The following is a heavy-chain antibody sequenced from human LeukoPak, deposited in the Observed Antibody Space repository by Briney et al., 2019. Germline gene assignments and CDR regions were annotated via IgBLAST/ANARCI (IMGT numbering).Heavy chain of an antibody. CDR1: GFTFGDYA. Sequence: GQSLRLSCTASGFTFGDYAMSWVRQAPGKGLEWVGFICSKVYGGTTEYDASVKGRFTISRDDSKSIAYLQMNSLKTEDTAVYYCTRGSRYCDSTSCPYYYMDVWGKGTTVTVSS. V-gene: IGHV3-49*04. D-gene: IGHD2-2*01. CDR3: TRGSRYCDSTSCPYYYMDV. J-gene: IGHJ6*03. CDR2: ICSKVYGGTT.